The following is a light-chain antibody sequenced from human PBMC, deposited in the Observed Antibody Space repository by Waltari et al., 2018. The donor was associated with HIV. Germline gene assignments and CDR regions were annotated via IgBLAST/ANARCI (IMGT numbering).Light chain of an antibody. J-gene: IGLJ3*02. CDR3: QAWDSSAVV. Sequence: SYDLSQPPSVSVSPGQTASITCSGDKLGDKYVSWYQQYPGQSPVFVIYQDDRRPSGIPERFSGSNSGTTATLTIGGTQTMDEADYYCQAWDSSAVVFGRGTKLTVL. V-gene: IGLV3-1*01. CDR1: KLGDKY. CDR2: QDD.